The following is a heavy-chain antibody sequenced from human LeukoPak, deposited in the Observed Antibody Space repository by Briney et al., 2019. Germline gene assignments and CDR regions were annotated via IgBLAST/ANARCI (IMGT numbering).Heavy chain of an antibody. CDR2: IGTAGDT. CDR3: ARGPRRVAPADPNWYFDL. J-gene: IGHJ2*01. D-gene: IGHD2-2*01. CDR1: GFTFGSYD. V-gene: IGHV3-13*01. Sequence: GGSLRLSCAASGFTFGSYDMHWVRQATGKGLEWVSAIGTAGDTYYPGSVKGRFTISRENAKNSLYLQMNSLRAGDTAVYYCARGPRRVAPADPNWYFDLWGRGTLVTVSS.